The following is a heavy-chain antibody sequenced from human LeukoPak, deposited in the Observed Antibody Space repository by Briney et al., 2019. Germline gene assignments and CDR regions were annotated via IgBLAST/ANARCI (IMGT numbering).Heavy chain of an antibody. D-gene: IGHD1-26*01. V-gene: IGHV4-59*01. Sequence: SETLSLTCTVSDGSIDSYYWSWIRQPPGRGLEWVGYINYSGSTNYNPSLQSRVTISLDTSKNQYSLKLSSVTAADTAVYYCARERGSYLDYWGQGTLVTVSS. CDR2: INYSGST. CDR3: ARERGSYLDY. J-gene: IGHJ4*02. CDR1: DGSIDSYY.